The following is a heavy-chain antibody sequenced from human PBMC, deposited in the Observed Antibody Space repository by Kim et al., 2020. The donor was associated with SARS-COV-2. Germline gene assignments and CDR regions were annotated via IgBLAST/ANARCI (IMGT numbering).Heavy chain of an antibody. CDR2: LNGGNGNT. V-gene: IGHV1-3*01. CDR1: GYSFTTFA. D-gene: IGHD6-19*01. Sequence: ASVKVSCKASGYSFTTFALYWVRRAPGQRLEWMGWLNGGNGNTRYSQKFQARVSITRDTSATTAYLELSGLRSEDTAVYYCAREAVAGSFDHWGQGTLVTVSS. J-gene: IGHJ4*02. CDR3: AREAVAGSFDH.